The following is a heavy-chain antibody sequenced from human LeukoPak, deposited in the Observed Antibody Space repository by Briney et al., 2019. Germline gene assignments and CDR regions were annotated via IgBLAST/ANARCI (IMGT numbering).Heavy chain of an antibody. CDR2: IKSKTDGGTT. CDR1: GFTFSSYA. J-gene: IGHJ4*02. CDR3: TTNSYYYGSGSNFDY. D-gene: IGHD3-10*01. V-gene: IGHV3-15*01. Sequence: GGSPRLSCAASGFTFSSYAMSWVRRAPGKGLEWVGRIKSKTDGGTTDYAAPVKGRFTISRDDSKNTLYLQMNSLKTEDTAVYYCTTNSYYYGSGSNFDYWGQGTLVTVSS.